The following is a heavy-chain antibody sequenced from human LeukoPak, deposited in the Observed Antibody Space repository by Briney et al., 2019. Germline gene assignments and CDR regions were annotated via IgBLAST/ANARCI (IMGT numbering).Heavy chain of an antibody. V-gene: IGHV1-69*04. CDR1: GGTSNSHA. Sequence: LVKVSCKASGGTSNSHAISWVRQAPGQGLEWMGRIIPNLGTTNRAQNFQDRVTLPADKSTNTAYMELTSLTSDDTAVYYCATTNDGGGYQWGDFFDFWGQGTLVTVSS. CDR3: ATTNDGGGYQWGDFFDF. CDR2: IIPNLGTT. D-gene: IGHD3-22*01. J-gene: IGHJ4*02.